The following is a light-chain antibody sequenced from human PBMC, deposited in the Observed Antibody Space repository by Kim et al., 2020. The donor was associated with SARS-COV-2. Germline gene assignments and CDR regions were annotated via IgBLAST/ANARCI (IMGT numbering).Light chain of an antibody. J-gene: IGKJ4*01. CDR3: QQSYSTPFT. Sequence: DIQMTQSPSSLSASVGDRVTITCRASQSISSYFNWYQQKPGKAPKLLIYAASSLQSGVPSRFSGSGSGTDFTLTISSLQPEDVATYYCQQSYSTPFTFGGGTKLEI. CDR2: AAS. V-gene: IGKV1-39*01. CDR1: QSISSY.